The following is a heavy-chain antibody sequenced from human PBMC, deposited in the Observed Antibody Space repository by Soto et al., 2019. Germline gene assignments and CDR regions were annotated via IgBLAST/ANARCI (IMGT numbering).Heavy chain of an antibody. CDR2: IIPILGIA. Sequence: QVQLVQSGAEVTKPGSSVKVSCKASGGTFSSYTISWVRQAPGQGLEWMGRIIPILGIANYAQKFQGRVTITADKSTSTAYMELSSLRSEDTAVYYCARDALRYYGSGSPSDLWGRGTLVTVSS. V-gene: IGHV1-69*08. D-gene: IGHD3-10*01. CDR3: ARDALRYYGSGSPSDL. CDR1: GGTFSSYT. J-gene: IGHJ2*01.